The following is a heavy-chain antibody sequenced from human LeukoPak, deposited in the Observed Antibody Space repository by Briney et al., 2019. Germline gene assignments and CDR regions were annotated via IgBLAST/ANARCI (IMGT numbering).Heavy chain of an antibody. CDR1: GFTFSSYG. D-gene: IGHD6-19*01. V-gene: IGHV3-33*01. Sequence: PGGSLRLSCAASGFTFSSYGMHWVRQAPGKGLEWVAVIWYDGSNKYYADSVKGRFTISRDNSKNTLYLQMNSLRAEDTAVYYCARDLGAVTGNFDYWGQGTLVTVSS. J-gene: IGHJ4*02. CDR3: ARDLGAVTGNFDY. CDR2: IWYDGSNK.